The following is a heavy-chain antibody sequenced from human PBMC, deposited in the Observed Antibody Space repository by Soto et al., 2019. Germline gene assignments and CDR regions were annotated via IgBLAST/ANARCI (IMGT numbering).Heavy chain of an antibody. CDR2: ISATSTYI. CDR3: ARDWGGDPYNSNS. V-gene: IGHV3-21*01. D-gene: IGHD3-16*01. J-gene: IGHJ4*02. Sequence: EVQLVESGGGLVKPGGSLRLSCAASGFSFSGYVMMWVRQAPGKGLEWVSSISATSTYIFYADSVKGRFTISRDNAKDSLYLQMNSLSAEDTALYYCARDWGGDPYNSNSWGQGTLVTVSS. CDR1: GFSFSGYV.